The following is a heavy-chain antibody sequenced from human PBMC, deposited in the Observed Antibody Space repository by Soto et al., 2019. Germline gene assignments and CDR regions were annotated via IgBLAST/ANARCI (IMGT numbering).Heavy chain of an antibody. CDR2: IHSSRSTI. CDR1: GLTFTSYS. CDR3: ARDYLVIPHRVIDY. Sequence: PGGSLRLSCAASGLTFTSYSMNWVRQAPGKGLEWVSFIHSSRSTIYYADSVKGRFTISRDNAKNSLYLQMNSLRAEDTAVYYCARDYLVIPHRVIDYWGQGTLVTVSS. J-gene: IGHJ4*02. V-gene: IGHV3-48*01. D-gene: IGHD2-15*01.